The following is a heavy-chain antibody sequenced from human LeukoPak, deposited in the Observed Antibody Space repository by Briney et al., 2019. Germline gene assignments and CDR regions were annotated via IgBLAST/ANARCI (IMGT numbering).Heavy chain of an antibody. D-gene: IGHD3-10*01. V-gene: IGHV4-34*01. CDR3: ARVGADGSGFLFDY. CDR1: GGSSSGDY. Sequence: SETLSLTCAVYGGSSSGDYWSWIRQPPGKGLEWIGEINHSGSTNYNPSLKSRVTISVDTSKNQFSLKLSSVTAADTAVYYCARVGADGSGFLFDYWGQGTLVTVSS. CDR2: INHSGST. J-gene: IGHJ4*02.